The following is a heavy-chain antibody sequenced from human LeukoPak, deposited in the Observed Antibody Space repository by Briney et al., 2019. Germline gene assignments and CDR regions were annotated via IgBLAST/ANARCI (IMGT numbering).Heavy chain of an antibody. D-gene: IGHD3-22*01. CDR3: ATEHYYDSTEYGAFDI. CDR2: MNPNNGNT. CDR1: GYTFTTFD. J-gene: IGHJ3*02. V-gene: IGHV1-8*01. Sequence: ASVKVSCKASGYTFTTFDINWVRQASGQGLEWMGWMNPNNGNTGYAQKFQGRVTMTRNTSISTAYMELSSLRSEDTAVYYCATEHYYDSTEYGAFDIWGQGTMVTVSS.